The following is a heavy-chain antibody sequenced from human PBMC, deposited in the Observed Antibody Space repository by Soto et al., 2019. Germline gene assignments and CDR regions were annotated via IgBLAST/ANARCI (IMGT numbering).Heavy chain of an antibody. CDR3: ANGKPYYHCSGGKWYP. CDR2: IHHSGAT. Sequence: QVRLQESGPGLVKPSGTLSLTCLVSGGSMSSPNWWTWVRQAPVKGLEWIAEIHHSGATNYSPTLKSRAVISIGKYNKQFPPPLPSVTGADTGDYFRANGKPYYHCSGGKWYPWGRGALVTVSS. CDR1: GGSMSSPNW. V-gene: IGHV4-4*02. D-gene: IGHD3-3*01. J-gene: IGHJ5*02.